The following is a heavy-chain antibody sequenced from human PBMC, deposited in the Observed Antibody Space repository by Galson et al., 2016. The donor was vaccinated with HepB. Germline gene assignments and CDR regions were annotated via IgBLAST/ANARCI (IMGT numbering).Heavy chain of an antibody. CDR1: GFRFSDYA. D-gene: IGHD3-3*01. V-gene: IGHV3-48*02. Sequence: SLRLSCAGSGFRFSDYAMNWVRQAPGKGLEWVSYISGASGSIYYVDSVKGRFTISRDNVKNSLFLQMNSLRDEDTAVYYCARESRFGSYWYFDLWGRGALVTVSS. J-gene: IGHJ2*01. CDR2: ISGASGSI. CDR3: ARESRFGSYWYFDL.